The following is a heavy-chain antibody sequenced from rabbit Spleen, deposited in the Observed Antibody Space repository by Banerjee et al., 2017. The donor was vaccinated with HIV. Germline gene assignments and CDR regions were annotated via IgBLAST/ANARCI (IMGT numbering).Heavy chain of an antibody. J-gene: IGHJ4*01. CDR1: GFDFSIYY. D-gene: IGHD4-1*01. V-gene: IGHV1S7*01. CDR2: IDPVFGIT. CDR3: VREVAAKFSL. Sequence: QLKESGGGLVQPGGSLKISCKASGFDFSIYYMNWVRQAPGKGLEWIGYIDPVFGITYYANWVNGRFTISSHNAQNTLFLQLNSLTAADTATYFCVREVAAKFSLWGPGTLVTVS.